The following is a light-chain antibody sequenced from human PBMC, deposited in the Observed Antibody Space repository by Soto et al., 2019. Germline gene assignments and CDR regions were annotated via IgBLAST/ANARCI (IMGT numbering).Light chain of an antibody. V-gene: IGLV2-14*01. CDR1: NSDIGSYKY. Sequence: QSALTQPASVSGSPGQSITISCAGSNSDIGSYKYVSWFQQHPGNAPKLIISEVRDRPSGVSTRFSGSKSGNTASLTVSGLQAEDEADYYCMCYAGGNNWVFGGGTKVTVL. CDR3: MCYAGGNNWV. J-gene: IGLJ3*02. CDR2: EVR.